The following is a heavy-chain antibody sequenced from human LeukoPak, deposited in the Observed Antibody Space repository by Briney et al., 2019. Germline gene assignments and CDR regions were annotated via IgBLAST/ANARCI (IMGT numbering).Heavy chain of an antibody. V-gene: IGHV4-39*01. CDR1: GGSISSSSYY. D-gene: IGHD3-22*01. J-gene: IGHJ1*01. CDR2: IYYSGRA. CDR3: ARRRYYDSTGYLD. Sequence: SETLSLTCSVSGGSISSSSYYWGWIRQPPGKGLEWIGEIYYSGRAYYNSSLKSRLTISVDTSWNQFSLTLSSVTASDTGVYYCARRRYYDSTGYLDWGQGTLVSVST.